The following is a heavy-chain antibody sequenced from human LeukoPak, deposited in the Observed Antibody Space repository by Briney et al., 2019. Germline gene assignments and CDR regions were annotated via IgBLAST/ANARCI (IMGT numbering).Heavy chain of an antibody. D-gene: IGHD2-15*01. CDR2: INHSGST. CDR1: GGSFSGYY. V-gene: IGHV4-34*01. Sequence: SETLSLTCAVYGGSFSGYYWSWIRQPPGKGLEWIGEINHSGSTNYNPSLKSRVTISVDTSKNQFSLKLSSVTAAATAVYYCARVLVYCSGGSCGHVDYWGQGTLVTVSS. CDR3: ARVLVYCSGGSCGHVDY. J-gene: IGHJ4*02.